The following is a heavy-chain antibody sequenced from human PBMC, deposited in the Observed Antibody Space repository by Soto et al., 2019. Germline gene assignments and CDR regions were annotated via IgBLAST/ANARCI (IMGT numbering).Heavy chain of an antibody. CDR2: ISGDGSST. D-gene: IGHD3-9*01. J-gene: IGHJ4*02. CDR3: AKDWEFDWPNYYFDY. V-gene: IGHV3-23*01. CDR1: GFTFSSYA. Sequence: GGTLRLSCAASGFTFSSYAMSWVRQAPGKGLEWVSAISGDGSSTYFADSGKGRFTISRDNSKNTLYLQMNSLRAEDTAVYYCAKDWEFDWPNYYFDYWGQGTLVTVSS.